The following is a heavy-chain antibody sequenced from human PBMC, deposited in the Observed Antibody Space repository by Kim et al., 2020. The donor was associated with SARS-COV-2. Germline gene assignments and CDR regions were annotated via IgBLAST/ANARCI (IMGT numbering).Heavy chain of an antibody. CDR3: ASAPRGRWLQFDH. Sequence: GGSLRLSCAASGFTFSSYEMNWVRRAPGKGLEWVAYIRSSGSTIYYADSVKGRFTISRDSAKNSLYLQMNSPTVGDTAVYYCASAPRGRWLQFDHWGQGTPVTVSS. D-gene: IGHD3-16*01. V-gene: IGHV3-48*03. CDR2: IRSSGSTI. J-gene: IGHJ4*02. CDR1: GFTFSSYE.